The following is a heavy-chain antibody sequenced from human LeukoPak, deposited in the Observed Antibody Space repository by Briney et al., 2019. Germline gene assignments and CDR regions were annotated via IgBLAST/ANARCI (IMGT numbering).Heavy chain of an antibody. V-gene: IGHV5-51*01. CDR3: ARLLGSGSYSSPDDAFDI. CDR2: IYPGDSDT. Sequence: GESLKISCKASGYSFTDHWIGWVRQMPGQGLEWMGIIYPGDSDTRYSPSFQGQVTISADKSISTAYLQWSSLKASDTAMYYCARLLGSGSYSSPDDAFDIWGQGTMVTVSS. D-gene: IGHD3-10*01. CDR1: GYSFTDHW. J-gene: IGHJ3*02.